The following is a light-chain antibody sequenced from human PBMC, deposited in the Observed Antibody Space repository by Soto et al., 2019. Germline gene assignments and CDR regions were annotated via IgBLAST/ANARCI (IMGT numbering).Light chain of an antibody. V-gene: IGKV3-15*01. CDR2: GVS. Sequence: EIVMTQSPATLSVSPGERATLSCRASQSVSSNLAWYQQKPGQAPRLLMYGVSTRATGIPDRFSGSGSGTEFPLTISSLQSEDFAVYYCQQHNNWPPWTFGQGTKVEIK. J-gene: IGKJ1*01. CDR3: QQHNNWPPWT. CDR1: QSVSSN.